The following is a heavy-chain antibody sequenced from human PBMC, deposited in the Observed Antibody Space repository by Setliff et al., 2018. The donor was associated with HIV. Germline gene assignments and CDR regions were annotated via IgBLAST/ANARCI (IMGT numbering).Heavy chain of an antibody. CDR2: IYYSGSN. CDR3: ARRMDSYYYVSGSPGRVFDI. J-gene: IGHJ3*02. D-gene: IGHD3-10*01. CDR1: GASFSGYF. V-gene: IGHV4-34*01. Sequence: KASETLSLTCTRYGASFSGYFWSWIRQPPGKGLEWIGSIYYSGSNYYNPSLNSRVTISVDTSKNQFSLKLSSVTAADPSVYYCARRMDSYYYVSGSPGRVFDIRGQGTMVTVSS.